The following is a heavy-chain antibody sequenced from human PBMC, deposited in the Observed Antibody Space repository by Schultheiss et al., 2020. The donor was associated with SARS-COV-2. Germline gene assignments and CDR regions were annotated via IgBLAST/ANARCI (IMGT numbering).Heavy chain of an antibody. J-gene: IGHJ6*02. CDR2: IYYSGST. CDR1: GGSISSYY. V-gene: IGHV4-59*01. D-gene: IGHD1-26*01. Sequence: SETLSLTCTVSGGSISSYYWSWIRQPPGKGLEWIGYIYYSGSTNYNPSFKSRVTISVDTSKNQFSLKLSSVTAADTAVYYCARGGVMGAFYYYYGMDVWGQGTTVTVSS. CDR3: ARGGVMGAFYYYYGMDV.